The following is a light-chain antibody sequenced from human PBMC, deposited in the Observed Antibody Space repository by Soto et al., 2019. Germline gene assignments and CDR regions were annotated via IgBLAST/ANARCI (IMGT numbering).Light chain of an antibody. CDR3: QHYISYPYT. J-gene: IGKJ2*01. V-gene: IGKV1-5*01. CDR1: QTTNTW. Sequence: DIQMTQFPSTLSASVGDRVTITCRASQTTNTWLAWYQQKPGTAPKLLIYDASSLEGGVPSRFSASGSGNEFTLTISSRQPDDLATYYCQHYISYPYTFGQWTKVEIK. CDR2: DAS.